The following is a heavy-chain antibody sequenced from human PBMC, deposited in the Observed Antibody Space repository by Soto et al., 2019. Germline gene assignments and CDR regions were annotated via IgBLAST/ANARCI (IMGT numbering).Heavy chain of an antibody. V-gene: IGHV1-46*01. CDR2: FNPTSGST. Sequence: QVQLVQSGAEVKKPGASVKLSCKASGYTFINYYIHWVRQAPGQGLEWMGIFNPTSGSTNYAQKFQGRVTLTMDTSTRTVYMELSSLRFDDTAVYYCARDLAAGDYDYYCYGMDVWGLGTRVTVSS. D-gene: IGHD4-17*01. J-gene: IGHJ6*02. CDR1: GYTFINYY. CDR3: ARDLAAGDYDYYCYGMDV.